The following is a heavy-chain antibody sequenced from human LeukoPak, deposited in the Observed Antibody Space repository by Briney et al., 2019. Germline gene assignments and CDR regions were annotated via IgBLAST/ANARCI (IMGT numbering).Heavy chain of an antibody. CDR3: ATFPSGSWSAY. Sequence: PGGSLRLSYAASGFTFSDSGMHWVRQASGKGLEWVGHIRSKADSYATVYAASVKGKFTITRDDSENTAYLQMNSLKTEDTAVYYCATFPSGSWSAYWGQGTLVTVSS. CDR2: IRSKADSYAT. CDR1: GFTFSDSG. D-gene: IGHD1-26*01. J-gene: IGHJ4*02. V-gene: IGHV3-73*01.